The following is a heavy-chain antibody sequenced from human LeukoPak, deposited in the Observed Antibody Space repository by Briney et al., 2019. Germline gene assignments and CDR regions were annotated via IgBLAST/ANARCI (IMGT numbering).Heavy chain of an antibody. Sequence: ASAEVSCKASGYTFNSHGISWIRQAPGQGPEWMGWISGDYGYTKYAQKFQGRVTMTTDTSTDTSYMELRSLRSDDTAVYYCARNKTTGGGGFDYWGQGTLITVSS. J-gene: IGHJ4*02. D-gene: IGHD3-16*01. CDR3: ARNKTTGGGGFDY. V-gene: IGHV1-18*04. CDR2: ISGDYGYT. CDR1: GYTFNSHG.